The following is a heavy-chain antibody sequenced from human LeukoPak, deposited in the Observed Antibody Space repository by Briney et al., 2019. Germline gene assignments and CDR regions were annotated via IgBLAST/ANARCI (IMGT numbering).Heavy chain of an antibody. V-gene: IGHV4-31*03. CDR1: GGSISSGGYY. J-gene: IGHJ4*02. CDR2: IYYSGST. Sequence: SQTLSLTCTVSGGSISSGGYYWSWIRQHPGKGLEWIGYIYYSGSTYYNPSLKSRVTISVDTSKNQFSLKLSSVTAADTAVYYCARASGQQLVLRYFDYWGQGTLVTVSS. CDR3: ARASGQQLVLRYFDY. D-gene: IGHD6-13*01.